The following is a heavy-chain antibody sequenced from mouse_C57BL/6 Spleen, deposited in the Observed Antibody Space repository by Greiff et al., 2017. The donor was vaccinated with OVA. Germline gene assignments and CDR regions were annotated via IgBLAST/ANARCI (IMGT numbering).Heavy chain of an antibody. D-gene: IGHD2-4*01. V-gene: IGHV1-74*01. J-gene: IGHJ3*01. CDR2: IHPSASDT. Sequence: QVQLQQPGAELVKPGASVKVSCKASGYTFTSYWMPWVQQRPGQGLEWIGRIHPSASDTNYNQKFKGKSTLTVDKSSSTAYMQLSSLTSGDAAVYVCAIWGGLPAWFAYWGQGTLVTVSA. CDR3: AIWGGLPAWFAY. CDR1: GYTFTSYW.